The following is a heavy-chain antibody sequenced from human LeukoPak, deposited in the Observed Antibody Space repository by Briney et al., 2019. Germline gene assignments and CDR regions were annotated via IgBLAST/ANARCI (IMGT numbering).Heavy chain of an antibody. Sequence: GGSLRLSCAASRFTVSVYYMDWVRQAPGKGLEWVGRIRNKANRDSTEYAATVKGRFTISRDDSKNPLYLQMNSLKTEGTAVYYCARELGFSSSDNAFDIWGQGTMVTASS. V-gene: IGHV3-72*01. D-gene: IGHD6-6*01. J-gene: IGHJ3*02. CDR1: RFTVSVYY. CDR3: ARELGFSSSDNAFDI. CDR2: IRNKANRDST.